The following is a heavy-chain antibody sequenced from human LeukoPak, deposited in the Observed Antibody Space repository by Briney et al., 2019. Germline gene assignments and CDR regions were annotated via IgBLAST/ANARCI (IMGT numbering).Heavy chain of an antibody. Sequence: GGSLRLSCAASGFSFSNYWMHWVRHPPGKGLVWVSRIKSDGSTTSYADSVKGRFTISRDNAKNTLYLQMNSLRAEDTAVYYCARRRAVGGFDPWGQGTLVTVSS. D-gene: IGHD1-26*01. CDR1: GFSFSNYW. V-gene: IGHV3-74*01. CDR2: IKSDGSTT. J-gene: IGHJ5*02. CDR3: ARRRAVGGFDP.